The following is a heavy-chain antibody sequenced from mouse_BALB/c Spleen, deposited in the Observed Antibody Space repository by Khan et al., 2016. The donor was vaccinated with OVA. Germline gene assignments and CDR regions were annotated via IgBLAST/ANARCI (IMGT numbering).Heavy chain of an antibody. D-gene: IGHD1-1*01. CDR2: INPSTGYT. CDR3: AEYYYGSSSFDY. CDR1: GYTFTSYW. V-gene: IGHV1-7*01. J-gene: IGHJ2*01. Sequence: VQLQESGAELAKPGASVKMSCKASGYTFTSYWMHWVKQRPGQGLEWIGYINPSTGYTEYNQKFKDKATLTTDKSSSTASLPLSSLTSEDSAVYYCAEYYYGSSSFDYGGPRATLTVSS.